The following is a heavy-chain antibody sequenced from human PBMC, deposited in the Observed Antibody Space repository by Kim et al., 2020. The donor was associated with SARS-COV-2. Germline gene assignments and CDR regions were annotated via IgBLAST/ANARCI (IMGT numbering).Heavy chain of an antibody. V-gene: IGHV3-21*01. J-gene: IGHJ4*02. Sequence: GGSLRLSCAASGFTFSSYSMNWVRQAPGKGLEWVSSISSSSSYIYYADSVKGRFTISRDNAKNSLYLQMNSLRAEDTAVYYCARDWHSGYETGYSSGWADYWGQGTLVTVSS. D-gene: IGHD6-19*01. CDR2: ISSSSSYI. CDR1: GFTFSSYS. CDR3: ARDWHSGYETGYSSGWADY.